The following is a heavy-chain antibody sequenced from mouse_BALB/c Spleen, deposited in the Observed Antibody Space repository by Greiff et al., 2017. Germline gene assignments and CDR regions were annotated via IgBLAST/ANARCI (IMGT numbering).Heavy chain of an antibody. CDR3: ARHRGTGFAY. CDR2: ISSGGGST. Sequence: EVQRVESGGGLVKPGGSLKLSCAASGFAFSSYDMSWVRQTPGKRLEWVAYISSGGGSTYYPDTVKGRFTISRDNAKNTLYLQMSSLKSEDTAMYYCARHRGTGFAYWGQGTLVTVSA. D-gene: IGHD3-3*01. V-gene: IGHV5-12-1*01. J-gene: IGHJ3*01. CDR1: GFAFSSYD.